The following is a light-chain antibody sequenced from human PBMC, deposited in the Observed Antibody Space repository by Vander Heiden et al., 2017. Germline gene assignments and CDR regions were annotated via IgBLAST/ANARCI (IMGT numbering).Light chain of an antibody. V-gene: IGKV1-39*01. J-gene: IGKJ4*01. Sequence: DTQMTQSPSSLSASVADRVTITSRASQSISSYLNWYQQKPGKAPKLLIYAASSLQSGVPSRFSASGPGTAFTLTISSLKLKHFATYYFRRRDANRQTFGAGTKVEIK. CDR1: QSISSY. CDR2: AAS. CDR3: RRRDANRQT.